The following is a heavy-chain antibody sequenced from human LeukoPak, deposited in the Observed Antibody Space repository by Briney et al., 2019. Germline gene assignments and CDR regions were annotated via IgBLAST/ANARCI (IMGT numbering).Heavy chain of an antibody. CDR2: INHSGST. Sequence: SETLSLTCAVYGGSFSGYYWSWIRQPPGKGLEWIGEINHSGSTNYNPSLKSRVTISVDTSKNQFSLKLGSVTAADTAVYYCARAYDFWSGYYAHWGQGTLVTVSS. CDR1: GGSFSGYY. D-gene: IGHD3-3*01. J-gene: IGHJ4*02. V-gene: IGHV4-34*01. CDR3: ARAYDFWSGYYAH.